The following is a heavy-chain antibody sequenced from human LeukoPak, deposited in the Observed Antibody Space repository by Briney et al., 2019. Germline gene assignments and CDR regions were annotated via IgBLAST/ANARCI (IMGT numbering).Heavy chain of an antibody. CDR1: GFTLSRYG. CDR3: ARKDLDYYDFFPDY. V-gene: IGHV3-33*01. J-gene: IGHJ4*02. Sequence: GGSLRLSCAASGFTLSRYGMHWVRQAPGKGLEGGAVIWYDGSNNYYAASVKSRFTISRDNSKNPLYLQMNSLRAEDTAVYYCARKDLDYYDFFPDYWGQGTLVTVSS. D-gene: IGHD3-22*01. CDR2: IWYDGSNN.